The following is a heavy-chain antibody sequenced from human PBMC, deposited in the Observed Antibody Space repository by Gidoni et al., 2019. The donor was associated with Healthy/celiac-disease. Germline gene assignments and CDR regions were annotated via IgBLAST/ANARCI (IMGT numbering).Heavy chain of an antibody. V-gene: IGHV5-10-1*03. D-gene: IGHD2-15*01. Sequence: EVQLVQSGAEVKKPGESLRISCKGSGYSFTSYWISWVRQLPGKGLGWMGRIDPSDSYTNYSPSFQGHVTISADKSISTAYLQWSSLKASDTAMYYCARQVCSGGSCYSSPKKLRGIHYYMDVWGKGTTVTVSS. J-gene: IGHJ6*03. CDR3: ARQVCSGGSCYSSPKKLRGIHYYMDV. CDR2: IDPSDSYT. CDR1: GYSFTSYW.